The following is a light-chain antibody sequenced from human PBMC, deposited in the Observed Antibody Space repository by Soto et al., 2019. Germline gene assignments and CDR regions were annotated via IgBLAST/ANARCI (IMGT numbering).Light chain of an antibody. V-gene: IGKV3-15*01. CDR1: QSVNNN. Sequence: EILMTQSPATLSASPGERVTLSCRASQSVNNNLAWYQQEPGQAPRLLMYSASTRATGIPARFSGSGSGTEFTLTISSLQSEDFAVYYCQQYNNWPRTFGQGTKVEIK. J-gene: IGKJ1*01. CDR3: QQYNNWPRT. CDR2: SAS.